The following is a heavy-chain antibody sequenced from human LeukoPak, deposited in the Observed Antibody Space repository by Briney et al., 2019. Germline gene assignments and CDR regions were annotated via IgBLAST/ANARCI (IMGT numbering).Heavy chain of an antibody. J-gene: IGHJ5*02. D-gene: IGHD3-10*01. CDR1: GYTFTGYY. V-gene: IGHV1-2*02. CDR2: INPNSGGT. CDR3: ASRYYGSGSYYNPEFDP. Sequence: ASVKVSCKASGYTFTGYYMHWVRQAPGQGLEWMGWINPNSGGTNYAQKFQGRVTMTRDTSISTAYMELSRLRSVDTAVYYCASRYYGSGSYYNPEFDPWGQGTLVTVSS.